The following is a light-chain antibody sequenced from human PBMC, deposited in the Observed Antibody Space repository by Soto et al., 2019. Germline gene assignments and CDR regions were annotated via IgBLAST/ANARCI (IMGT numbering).Light chain of an antibody. J-gene: IGKJ2*01. CDR3: QQYYSYPYT. V-gene: IGKV1-5*03. CDR2: KAS. Sequence: DIQLTQSPSTLSASVGDRVTITCRASQSINIWLAWYQQKPGKAPKLRMYKASSLEGGVPSTFSGSGSGTEFTLSISSLQPDDFATYYCQQYYSYPYTFGQGTKLEI. CDR1: QSINIW.